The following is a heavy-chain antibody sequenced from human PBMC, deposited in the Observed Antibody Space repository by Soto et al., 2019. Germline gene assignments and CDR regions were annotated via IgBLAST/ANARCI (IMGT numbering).Heavy chain of an antibody. Sequence: GGSLRLSCAASGFTFSSYSMNWVRQAPGKGLEWVSSISSSSSYIYYADSVKGRFTISRDNAKNSLYLQMNSLRAEDTAVYYCARDPNSSSWGTYWFDPWGQGTLVTVSS. D-gene: IGHD6-13*01. CDR1: GFTFSSYS. J-gene: IGHJ5*02. V-gene: IGHV3-21*01. CDR2: ISSSSSYI. CDR3: ARDPNSSSWGTYWFDP.